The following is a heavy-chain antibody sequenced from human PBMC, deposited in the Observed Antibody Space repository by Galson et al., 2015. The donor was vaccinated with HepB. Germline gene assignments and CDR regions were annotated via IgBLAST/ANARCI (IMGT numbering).Heavy chain of an antibody. D-gene: IGHD6-13*01. CDR1: GFTFSSYA. CDR2: ISYDGSNK. J-gene: IGHJ4*02. CDR3: ARDPGIAAADYYFDY. Sequence: SLRLSCAASGFTFSSYAMHWVRQAPGKGLEWVAVISYDGSNKYYADSVKGRFTISRDNSKNTLYLQMNSLRAEDTAVYYCARDPGIAAADYYFDYWGQGTLVTVSS. V-gene: IGHV3-30*04.